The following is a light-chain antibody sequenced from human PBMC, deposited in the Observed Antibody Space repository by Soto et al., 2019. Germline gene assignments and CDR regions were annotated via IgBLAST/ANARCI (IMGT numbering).Light chain of an antibody. CDR3: NSYTTNNTRQIV. Sequence: QSVLTQPASVSGSPGQSITISCTGTSSDVGGYNYVSWYQQHPGKAPKFMIYDVSNRPSGVSTRFSGSKSGNTASLTISGLQAEDEADYYCNSYTTNNTRQIVFGPGTKVTVL. J-gene: IGLJ1*01. CDR1: SSDVGGYNY. V-gene: IGLV2-14*01. CDR2: DVS.